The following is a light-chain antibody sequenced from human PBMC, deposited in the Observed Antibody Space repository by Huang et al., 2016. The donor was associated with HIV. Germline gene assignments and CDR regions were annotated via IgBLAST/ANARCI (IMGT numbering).Light chain of an antibody. CDR3: QQYDDVPIS. CDR2: DAS. V-gene: IGKV1-33*01. CDR1: QDINNF. J-gene: IGKJ4*01. Sequence: DIQMTQSPSSLSASVGDRVTITCPASQDINNFLNWYHQKPGKAPKLLILDASNLQRGVPTRFSGSGAGTHFTFTITSLQRDDIGTYYCQQYDDVPISFGGGTKV.